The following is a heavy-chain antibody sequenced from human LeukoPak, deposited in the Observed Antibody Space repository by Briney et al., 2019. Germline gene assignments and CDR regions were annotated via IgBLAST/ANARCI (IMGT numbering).Heavy chain of an antibody. CDR3: AGGIVVVPAARGLYYYYGMDV. J-gene: IGHJ6*02. Sequence: GGSLRLSCAASGFTFSSYWMSWVRQAPGKGLEWVANIKQDGSEKYYVDSVKGRFTISRDNAKNSLYLQMNSLRAEDTAVYYCAGGIVVVPAARGLYYYYGMDVWGQGTTVTVSS. CDR1: GFTFSSYW. CDR2: IKQDGSEK. V-gene: IGHV3-7*01. D-gene: IGHD2-2*01.